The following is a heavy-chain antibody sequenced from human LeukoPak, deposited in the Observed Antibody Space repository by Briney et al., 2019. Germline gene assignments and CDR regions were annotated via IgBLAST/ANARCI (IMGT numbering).Heavy chain of an antibody. CDR2: IYHSGTT. V-gene: IGHV4-59*01. CDR1: GGSISSYY. D-gene: IGHD1-26*01. CDR3: ARNIVGPRQVDY. Sequence: SETLSLTCTVSGGSISSYYWSWIRQPSGKGLEWIGYIYHSGTTNYNPSLKSRVTISVDTSKSQFSLKLSSVTAADTAIYYCARNIVGPRQVDYWGQGTLVTVSS. J-gene: IGHJ4*02.